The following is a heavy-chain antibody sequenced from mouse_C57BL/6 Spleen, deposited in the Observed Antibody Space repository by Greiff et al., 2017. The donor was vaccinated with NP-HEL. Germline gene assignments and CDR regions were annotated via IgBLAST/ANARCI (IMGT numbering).Heavy chain of an antibody. J-gene: IGHJ3*01. D-gene: IGHD1-1*01. CDR1: GYSITSGYY. V-gene: IGHV3-6*01. CDR2: ISYDGSN. CDR3: ARDQFRYYYGSSPAWFAY. Sequence: EVKLVESGPGLVKPSQSLSLTCSVTGYSITSGYYWNWIRQFPGNKLEWMGYISYDGSNNYNPSLKNRISITRDTSKNQFFLKLNSVTTEDTATYYCARDQFRYYYGSSPAWFAYWGQGTLVTVSA.